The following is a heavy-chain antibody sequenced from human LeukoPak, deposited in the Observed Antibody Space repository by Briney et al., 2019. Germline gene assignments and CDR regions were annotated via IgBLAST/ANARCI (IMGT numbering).Heavy chain of an antibody. CDR1: GFTFSSYS. CDR3: ASGFGLVSDY. Sequence: TGGSLRLSCAASGFTFSSYSMNWVRQAPGKGREWVSSISSRRSYLYYADSVKGRFTISRDNAKNALDLQKNSLRAEGTAVYYGASGFGLVSDYWGQGTLVTVSS. V-gene: IGHV3-21*01. D-gene: IGHD5/OR15-5a*01. J-gene: IGHJ4*02. CDR2: ISSRRSYL.